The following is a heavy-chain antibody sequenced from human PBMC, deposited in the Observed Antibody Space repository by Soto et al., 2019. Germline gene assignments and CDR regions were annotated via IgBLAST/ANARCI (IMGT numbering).Heavy chain of an antibody. Sequence: EVQLVESGGGLIQPGGSLRLSCAVSGFTVSNNYMSWVRQAPGKGLEGVSVIYSGGYTAYGDSVKGRFTISRDNSKNPLYPQKKSLDAHDPAVFYGATTPGGGGYWGQGTLVNVSS. CDR3: ATTPGGGGY. J-gene: IGHJ4*02. CDR2: IYSGGYT. CDR1: GFTVSNNY. V-gene: IGHV3-53*01. D-gene: IGHD3-10*01.